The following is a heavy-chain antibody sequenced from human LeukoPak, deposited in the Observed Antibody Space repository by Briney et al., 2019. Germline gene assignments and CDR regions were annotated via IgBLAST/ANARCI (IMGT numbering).Heavy chain of an antibody. Sequence: PSETLSLTCTVSGGSISSYYWSWIRQPPGKGLEGIGYISYSGSTNYNPSLKSRVTISVDTSKNQFSLKLSSVTAADTAVYYCARSSSAHYYDSSGYLPSHFDYWGQGTLVTVSS. D-gene: IGHD3-22*01. CDR2: ISYSGST. CDR3: ARSSSAHYYDSSGYLPSHFDY. V-gene: IGHV4-59*01. CDR1: GGSISSYY. J-gene: IGHJ4*02.